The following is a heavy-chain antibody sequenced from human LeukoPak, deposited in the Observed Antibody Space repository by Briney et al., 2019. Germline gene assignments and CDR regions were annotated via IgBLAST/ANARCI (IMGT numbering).Heavy chain of an antibody. D-gene: IGHD6-13*01. CDR1: GFTFSSYA. CDR2: ISSNGGST. V-gene: IGHV3-64*01. Sequence: GGSLRLSCAASGFTFSSYAMHWVRQAPGKGLGYVSAISSNGGSTYYANSVKGRFTISRDNSKNTLYLQMGSLRAEDMAVYYCARWKRSSSWYEAYYYYMDVWGKGTTVTVSS. J-gene: IGHJ6*03. CDR3: ARWKRSSSWYEAYYYYMDV.